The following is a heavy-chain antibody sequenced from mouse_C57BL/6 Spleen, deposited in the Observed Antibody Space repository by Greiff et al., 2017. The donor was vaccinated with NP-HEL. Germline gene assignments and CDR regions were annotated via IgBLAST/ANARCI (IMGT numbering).Heavy chain of an antibody. J-gene: IGHJ3*01. D-gene: IGHD1-1*02. V-gene: IGHV1-15*01. CDR1: GYTFTDYE. CDR3: AWCSGGPWFAY. CDR2: IDPETGGT. Sequence: VQLQQSGAELVRPGASVTLSCKASGYTFTDYEMHWVKQTPVHGLEWIGAIDPETGGTAYNQKFKGKAILTADKSSSTAYMELRRLTSDDSAVYYCAWCSGGPWFAYWGQGTLVTVAA.